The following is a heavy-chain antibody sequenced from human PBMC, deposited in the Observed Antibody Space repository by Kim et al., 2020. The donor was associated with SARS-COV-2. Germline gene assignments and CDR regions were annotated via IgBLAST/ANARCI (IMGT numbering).Heavy chain of an antibody. CDR3: ARHQRHSSGWYVAFYY. J-gene: IGHJ6*01. V-gene: IGHV4-39*01. D-gene: IGHD6-19*01. CDR2: AYYSGNT. Sequence: SETLSLTCTVSGGSLSSSSYYWGWIRQSPGKGLEWIGTAYYSGNTYYNPSLKSRVTISVDTSKNQFSLKLGSVTAADTAVYYCARHQRHSSGWYVAFYY. CDR1: GGSLSSSSYY.